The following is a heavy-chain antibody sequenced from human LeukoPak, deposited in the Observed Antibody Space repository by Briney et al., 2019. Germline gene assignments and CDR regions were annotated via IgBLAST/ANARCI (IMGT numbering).Heavy chain of an antibody. D-gene: IGHD6-13*01. CDR1: GFIFSSNT. J-gene: IGHJ3*02. V-gene: IGHV3-21*06. Sequence: GGSLRLSCAASGFIFSSNTMNWDRQAPGKGLEWVSSISSSSSYIYYADSVKGRFTISRDNAKNSLYLQLNSLRADDTAVYYCARDYYGSSRHAFDIWGQGTMVTVST. CDR3: ARDYYGSSRHAFDI. CDR2: ISSSSSYI.